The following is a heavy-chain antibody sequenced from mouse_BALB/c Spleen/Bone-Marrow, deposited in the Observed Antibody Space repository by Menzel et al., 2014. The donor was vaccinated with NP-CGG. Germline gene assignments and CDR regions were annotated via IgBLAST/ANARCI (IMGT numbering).Heavy chain of an antibody. CDR1: GFTFSSYA. Sequence: EVKLVESGGGLVKPGGSLKLSCAASGFTFSSYAMSWVRQTPEKRLEWVASISSGGSTYYPDSVKGRFTISRDNARNILYLQMSSLRSEDTAMYYCAREGGTTAHYYAMDYWGQGTSVTASS. D-gene: IGHD1-2*01. CDR3: AREGGTTAHYYAMDY. V-gene: IGHV5-6-5*01. J-gene: IGHJ4*01. CDR2: ISSGGST.